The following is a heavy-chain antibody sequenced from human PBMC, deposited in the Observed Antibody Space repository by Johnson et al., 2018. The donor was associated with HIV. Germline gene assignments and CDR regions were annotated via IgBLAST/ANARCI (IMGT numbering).Heavy chain of an antibody. J-gene: IGHJ3*01. CDR1: GFTVSSNY. D-gene: IGHD6-13*01. CDR3: ARDGESQQLPLGDAFDF. CDR2: IYSGGST. V-gene: IGHV3-66*01. Sequence: VQLVESGGGLVQSGGSLRLSCGASGFTVSSNYMNWVRQAPGKGLEWVSVIYSGGSTYYADSVKGSFTISRDNSKNTLYLQMNSLRVEDTDVYYCARDGESQQLPLGDAFDFWGQGTMVTVSS.